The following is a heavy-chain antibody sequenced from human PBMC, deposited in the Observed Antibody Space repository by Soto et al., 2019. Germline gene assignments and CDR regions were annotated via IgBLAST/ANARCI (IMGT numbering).Heavy chain of an antibody. J-gene: IGHJ4*02. CDR2: MNPNSGNT. CDR3: ARGVFPMTTVTTGY. Sequence: QVQLVQSGAEVKKPGASVKVSGKASGYTFTSYDINWVRQATGQGLEWMGWMNPNSGNTGYAQKFQGRVTMTRNTSISTAYMELSSLRSEDTAVYYCARGVFPMTTVTTGYWGQGTLVTVSS. V-gene: IGHV1-8*01. D-gene: IGHD4-4*01. CDR1: GYTFTSYD.